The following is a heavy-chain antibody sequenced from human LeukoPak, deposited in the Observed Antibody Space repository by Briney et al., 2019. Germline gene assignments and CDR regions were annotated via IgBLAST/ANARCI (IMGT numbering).Heavy chain of an antibody. CDR2: INHSGST. J-gene: IGHJ2*01. CDR3: AREAYGDYDWYFDL. Sequence: SETLSLTCAVYGGSFSGYYWSWIRQPPGKGLEWIGEINHSGSTNYNPSLKSRVTISVDTSKNQFSLKLSSVTAADTAVYYCAREAYGDYDWYFDLWGRGTLVTVSS. D-gene: IGHD4-17*01. V-gene: IGHV4-34*01. CDR1: GGSFSGYY.